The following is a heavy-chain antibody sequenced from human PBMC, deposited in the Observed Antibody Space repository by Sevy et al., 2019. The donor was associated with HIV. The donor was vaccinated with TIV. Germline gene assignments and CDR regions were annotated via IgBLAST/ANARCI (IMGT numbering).Heavy chain of an antibody. J-gene: IGHJ2*01. V-gene: IGHV6-1*01. D-gene: IGHD1-26*01. Sequence: SQTLSLTCAISGDSVSSNSAAWTWIRQSPSRGLEWLGRTYYRSKWYSDYADSVKRRLTITPDTSKNQISQKLQSVTPEDTAMYYCVRYRIRYYWYFDLWGRGTLVTVSS. CDR2: TYYRSKWYS. CDR1: GDSVSSNSAA. CDR3: VRYRIRYYWYFDL.